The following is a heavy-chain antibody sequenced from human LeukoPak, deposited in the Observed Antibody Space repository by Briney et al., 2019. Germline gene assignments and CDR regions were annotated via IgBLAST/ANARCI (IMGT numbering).Heavy chain of an antibody. CDR1: GFTFSSYS. V-gene: IGHV3-21*01. D-gene: IGHD2-15*01. CDR3: ARDCSGGSCFFDY. J-gene: IGHJ4*02. Sequence: GGSLRLSCAASGFTFSSYSMNWVRQAPGKGLELVSSISSRSSYIYYANSVKGRFTISRDNAKNSLYLQMNSLRAEDTAVYYCARDCSGGSCFFDYWGQGALVTVS. CDR2: ISSRSSYI.